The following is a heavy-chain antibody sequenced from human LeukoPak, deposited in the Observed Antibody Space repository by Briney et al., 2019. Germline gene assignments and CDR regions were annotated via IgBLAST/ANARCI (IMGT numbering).Heavy chain of an antibody. CDR3: AKDRVPLAARPLHFDY. CDR2: IYSGGST. CDR1: GFTVSSNY. V-gene: IGHV3-66*01. D-gene: IGHD6-6*01. Sequence: PGGSLRLSCAASGFTVSSNYMSWVRQAPGKGLEWVSVIYSGGSTYYADSVKGRFTISRDNSKNTLYLQMNSLRAEDTAVYYCAKDRVPLAARPLHFDYWGQGTLVTVSS. J-gene: IGHJ4*02.